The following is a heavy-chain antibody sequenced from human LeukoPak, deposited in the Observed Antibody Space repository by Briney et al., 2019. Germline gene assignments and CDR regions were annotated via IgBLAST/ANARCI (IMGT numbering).Heavy chain of an antibody. CDR2: IDHSGST. CDR1: GGSFSGYY. V-gene: IGHV4-34*01. Sequence: SETLSLTCAVYGGSFSGYYWSWIRQPPGKGLEWIGEIDHSGSTNYNPSLKSRVTTSVDTSKNQFSLKLSSVTAADTAVYYCARGRYTVTLLSYYYYMDVWGKGTTVTVSS. J-gene: IGHJ6*03. D-gene: IGHD4-17*01. CDR3: ARGRYTVTLLSYYYYMDV.